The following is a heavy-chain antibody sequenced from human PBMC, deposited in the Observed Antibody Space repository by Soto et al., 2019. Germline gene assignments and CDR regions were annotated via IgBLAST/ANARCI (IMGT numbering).Heavy chain of an antibody. Sequence: PSETLCLSCTVAGGSISISSYYLGWIRPPPGKGLEWIGSIYYSGSTYYNPSLKSRVTISVDTSKNQFSLKLSSVTAADTAVYYCARQAPFDWLLAPYYFDYWGQGTLVTVSS. D-gene: IGHD3-9*01. V-gene: IGHV4-39*01. J-gene: IGHJ4*02. CDR2: IYYSGST. CDR3: ARQAPFDWLLAPYYFDY. CDR1: GGSISISSYY.